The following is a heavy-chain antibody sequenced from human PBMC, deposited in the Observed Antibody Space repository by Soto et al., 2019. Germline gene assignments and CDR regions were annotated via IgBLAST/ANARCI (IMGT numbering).Heavy chain of an antibody. V-gene: IGHV4-30-2*01. Sequence: SETLSLTCAVSGGSISSGGYSWSWIRQPPGKGLEWIGYIYHSGSTYYNPSLKSRVTISVDRSKNQFSLKLSSVTAADTAVYYCARGRDGYNSKSPYYFDYWGQGTLVTVSS. CDR1: GGSISSGGYS. J-gene: IGHJ4*02. CDR2: IYHSGST. D-gene: IGHD5-12*01. CDR3: ARGRDGYNSKSPYYFDY.